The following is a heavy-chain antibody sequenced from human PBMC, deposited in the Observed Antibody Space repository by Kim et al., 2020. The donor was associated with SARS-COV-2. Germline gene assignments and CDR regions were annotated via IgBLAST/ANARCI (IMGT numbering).Heavy chain of an antibody. CDR2: FAT. D-gene: IGHD2-15*01. V-gene: IGHV5-51*01. Sequence: FATSYRPSFQGQATISADNSTSTAYLQWSSLKPSDTAMYYCARREGGFDYWGQGTLVTVSS. J-gene: IGHJ4*02. CDR3: ARREGGFDY.